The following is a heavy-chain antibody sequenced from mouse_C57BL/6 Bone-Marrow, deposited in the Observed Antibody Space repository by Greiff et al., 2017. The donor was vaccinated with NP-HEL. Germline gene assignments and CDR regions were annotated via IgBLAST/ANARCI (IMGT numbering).Heavy chain of an antibody. J-gene: IGHJ2*01. D-gene: IGHD1-1*01. CDR3: ARSTTVVPDY. V-gene: IGHV5-17*01. CDR1: GFTFSDYG. CDR2: ISSGSSTI. Sequence: EVQLVESGGGLVKPGGSLKLSCAASGFTFSDYGMHWVRQAPEKGLEWVAYISSGSSTIYYADTVKGRFTISRDNAKNTLFLQMTSLRSEDTAMYYCARSTTVVPDYWGQGTTLTVSS.